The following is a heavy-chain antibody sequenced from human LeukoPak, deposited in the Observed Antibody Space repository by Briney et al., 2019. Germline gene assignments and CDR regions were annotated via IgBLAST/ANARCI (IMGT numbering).Heavy chain of an antibody. Sequence: PGGSLRLSCVVSGFTFSRATVNWVRQAPGKGLEWVSSISSTSTYINYADSVKGRFTISRDNAKKSLYLQMNGLRGEDTAMYYCASDDYGDYEDGFDIWGQGTMVTVSS. CDR2: ISSTSTYI. D-gene: IGHD4-17*01. CDR1: GFTFSRAT. V-gene: IGHV3-21*01. J-gene: IGHJ3*02. CDR3: ASDDYGDYEDGFDI.